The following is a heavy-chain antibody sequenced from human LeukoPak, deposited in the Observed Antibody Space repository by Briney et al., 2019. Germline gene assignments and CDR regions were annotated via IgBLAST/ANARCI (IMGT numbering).Heavy chain of an antibody. Sequence: PGGSLRLSCAASGFTFSSYSMTWVRQAPGKGQEWVSASSDSDGSRYYEDPVKGRFTISRDNTKNKLFLQKKSPVADDDAGDYWSKEYRGNYDFWAQGTLVSVSS. CDR3: SKEYRGNYDF. J-gene: IGHJ4*02. CDR2: SSDSDGSR. CDR1: GFTFSSYS. D-gene: IGHD1-26*01. V-gene: IGHV3-23*01.